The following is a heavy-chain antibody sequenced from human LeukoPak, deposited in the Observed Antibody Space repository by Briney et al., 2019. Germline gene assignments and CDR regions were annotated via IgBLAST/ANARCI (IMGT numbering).Heavy chain of an antibody. V-gene: IGHV3-23*01. CDR1: GFTFSSYA. Sequence: GGSLRLSCAASGFTFSSYAMSWVRQAPGKGLEWVSAISGSGGSTYYADSVKGRFTISRDNSKNTLYLQMNSLRAEDTAVYYCAKALTLGYCSGGSCYSSVDYWGRGTLVTVSS. CDR2: ISGSGGST. CDR3: AKALTLGYCSGGSCYSSVDY. D-gene: IGHD2-15*01. J-gene: IGHJ4*02.